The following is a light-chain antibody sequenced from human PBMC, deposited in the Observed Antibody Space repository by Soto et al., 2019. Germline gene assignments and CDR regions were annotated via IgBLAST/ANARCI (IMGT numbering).Light chain of an antibody. CDR2: EVS. CDR3: SSYTSTSTRV. J-gene: IGLJ1*01. Sequence: QSVLTQPGFVCGSPGQSITISCTGTSSDVGGYNYVSWYQHPPGKAPKLMISEVSNRPSGVSNRFSGSKSGNTASLTISGLQAEDEADYYCSSYTSTSTRVFGTGTKVTVL. CDR1: SSDVGGYNY. V-gene: IGLV2-14*01.